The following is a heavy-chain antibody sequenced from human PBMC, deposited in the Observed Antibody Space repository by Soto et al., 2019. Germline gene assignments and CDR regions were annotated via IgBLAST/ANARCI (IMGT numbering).Heavy chain of an antibody. J-gene: IGHJ6*02. CDR3: ARITEYFDWSTRRGYYYYGMDV. V-gene: IGHV1-46*01. CDR2: INPSGGST. D-gene: IGHD3-9*01. Sequence: GASVKVSCKASGYTFTSYYMHWVRQAPGQGLEWMGIINPSGGSTSYAQKFQGRVTMTRDTSTSTVYMELSSLRSEDTAVYYCARITEYFDWSTRRGYYYYGMDVWGQGTTVTVSS. CDR1: GYTFTSYY.